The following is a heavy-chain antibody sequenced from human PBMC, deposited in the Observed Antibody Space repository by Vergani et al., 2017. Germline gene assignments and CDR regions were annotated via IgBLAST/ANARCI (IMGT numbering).Heavy chain of an antibody. CDR3: ARGPYYYDSSGYYDDDAFDI. CDR2: ISSSSSYI. CDR1: GFTFSSYS. D-gene: IGHD3-22*01. V-gene: IGHV3-21*01. J-gene: IGHJ3*02. Sequence: EVQLVESGGGLVKPGGSLRLSCAASGFTFSSYSMNWVRQAPGKGLEWVSSISSSSSYIYYADSVKGRFTISRDNAKNSLYLQMNSLRAEDTAVYYCARGPYYYDSSGYYDDDAFDIWGQGTMVTVSS.